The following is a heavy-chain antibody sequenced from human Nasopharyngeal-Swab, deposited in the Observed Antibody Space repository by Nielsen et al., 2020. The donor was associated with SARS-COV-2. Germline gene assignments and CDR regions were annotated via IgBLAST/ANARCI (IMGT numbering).Heavy chain of an antibody. V-gene: IGHV4-39*07. CDR3: VRDESGDYLGLPFDS. CDR1: GASISNRTYY. J-gene: IGHJ4*02. Sequence: SETLSLTCSVSGASISNRTYYWGWIRQSPEKALQLIGTVFYTGTYYNPSLQGRVTISVDTSKNQFSLKLTSVTAADTAVYYCVRDESGDYLGLPFDSWGPGTLVTVSS. D-gene: IGHD4-17*01. CDR2: VFYTGT.